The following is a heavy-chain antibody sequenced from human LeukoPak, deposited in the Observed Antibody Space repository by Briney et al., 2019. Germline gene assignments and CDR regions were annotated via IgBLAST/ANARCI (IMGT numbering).Heavy chain of an antibody. CDR3: AREGDSSGYYYWYFDL. D-gene: IGHD3-22*01. CDR1: GGSISSYY. J-gene: IGHJ2*01. V-gene: IGHV4-59*12. Sequence: SETLSLTCTVSGGSISSYYWSWIRQPPGKGLEWIGYIYYSGSTNYNPSLKSRVTISVDTSKNQFSLKLSSVTAADTAVYYCAREGDSSGYYYWYFDLWGRGTLVTVSS. CDR2: IYYSGST.